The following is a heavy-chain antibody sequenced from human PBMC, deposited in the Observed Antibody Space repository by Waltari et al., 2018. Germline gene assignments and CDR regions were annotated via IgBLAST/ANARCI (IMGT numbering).Heavy chain of an antibody. Sequence: QVQLVESGGGVVQPGRSLRLSCAASGFTFSSYGMHWVRQAPGKGLEWVAVIWYDGSNKEYADAVKGRFTISRDNSKNTLYLQMNSLRAEDTAVYYCAREPAAADKKEYYFDYWGQGTLVTVSS. CDR3: AREPAAADKKEYYFDY. CDR2: IWYDGSNK. J-gene: IGHJ4*02. D-gene: IGHD6-13*01. V-gene: IGHV3-33*01. CDR1: GFTFSSYG.